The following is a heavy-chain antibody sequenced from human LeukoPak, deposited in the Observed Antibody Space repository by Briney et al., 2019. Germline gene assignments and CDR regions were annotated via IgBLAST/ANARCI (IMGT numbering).Heavy chain of an antibody. CDR3: ARALRARPGFDP. CDR1: GYTFTSYD. V-gene: IGHV1-8*01. Sequence: ASVKVSCKASGYTFTSYDINWVRHATGQGLEWMGWMNPNSGNIGYAQKFQGRVTMTRNTSISTAYMELSSLRSEDTAVYYCARALRARPGFDPWGQGTLVTVSS. D-gene: IGHD3-16*01. J-gene: IGHJ5*02. CDR2: MNPNSGNI.